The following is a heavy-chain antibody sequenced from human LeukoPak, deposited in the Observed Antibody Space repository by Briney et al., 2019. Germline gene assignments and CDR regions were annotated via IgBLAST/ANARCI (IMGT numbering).Heavy chain of an antibody. Sequence: GASVKVSCKASGCTFSSYAISWVRQAPGQGLERMGGIIPIFCRANYAQKFQGRVTITADESTSTAYMELSSLRSEDTAVDYCSRDIRLSAGYSNFFDYWGQGTLVSVSS. V-gene: IGHV1-69*01. J-gene: IGHJ4*02. CDR3: SRDIRLSAGYSNFFDY. CDR2: IIPIFCRA. D-gene: IGHD6-13*01. CDR1: GCTFSSYA.